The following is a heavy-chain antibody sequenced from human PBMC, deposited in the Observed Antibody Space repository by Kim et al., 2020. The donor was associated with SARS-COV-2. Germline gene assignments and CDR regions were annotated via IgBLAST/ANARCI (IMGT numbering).Heavy chain of an antibody. Sequence: SETLSLTCAVYGGSLSGYYWSWIRQPPGKGLEWIGEINHSGSTNYNPSLKSRVTISVDTSKNQFSLKLSSVTAADTAVYYCARVDYGDPFDYWGQGTLVTVSS. CDR1: GGSLSGYY. CDR3: ARVDYGDPFDY. CDR2: INHSGST. D-gene: IGHD4-17*01. V-gene: IGHV4-34*01. J-gene: IGHJ4*02.